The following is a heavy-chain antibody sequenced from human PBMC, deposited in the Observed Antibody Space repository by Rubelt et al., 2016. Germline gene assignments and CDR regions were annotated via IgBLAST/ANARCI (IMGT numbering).Heavy chain of an antibody. Sequence: QVQLVQSGAEVKKPGASVKVSCKASGYTFTSYGISWVRQAPGQGLAWMGIINPSGGSTSYAQKFQGRVTMTRDTSTGTVYMELSSLRSEDTAVYYCARSPRYDFEDNWFDPWGQGTLVTVSS. CDR3: ARSPRYDFEDNWFDP. CDR2: INPSGGST. J-gene: IGHJ5*02. V-gene: IGHV1-46*01. D-gene: IGHD3-3*01. CDR1: GYTFTSYG.